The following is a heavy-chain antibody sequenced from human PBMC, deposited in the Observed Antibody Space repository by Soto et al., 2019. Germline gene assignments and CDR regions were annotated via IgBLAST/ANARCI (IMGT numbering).Heavy chain of an antibody. D-gene: IGHD3-3*02. CDR1: GFTFSTYW. J-gene: IGHJ4*02. CDR2: IKGDGSTT. V-gene: IGHV3-74*01. Sequence: EVQLVESGGDSVQPGGSLRLSCAASGFTFSTYWMHWVRQAPGEGLVWVSRIKGDGSTTSSADSVEGRFTISRDNAKNTVYLHINSLRADDTAVYYCARGAFHNYYVDYWGQGTLVTVSS. CDR3: ARGAFHNYYVDY.